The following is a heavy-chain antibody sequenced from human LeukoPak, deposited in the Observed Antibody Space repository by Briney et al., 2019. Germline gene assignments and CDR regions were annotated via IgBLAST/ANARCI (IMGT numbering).Heavy chain of an antibody. J-gene: IGHJ4*02. CDR1: GGSFSGYY. CDR3: ARGPDYYDSSGYLDY. D-gene: IGHD3-22*01. Sequence: SETLSLTCAVYGGSFSGYYWSWIRQPPGKGLEWIREINHSGSTNYNPSLKSRVTISVDTSKNQFSLKLSSVTAADTAVYYCARGPDYYDSSGYLDYWGQGTLVTVSS. V-gene: IGHV4-34*01. CDR2: INHSGST.